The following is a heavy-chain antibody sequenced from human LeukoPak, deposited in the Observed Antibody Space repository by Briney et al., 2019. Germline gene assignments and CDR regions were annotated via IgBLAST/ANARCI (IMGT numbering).Heavy chain of an antibody. CDR3: ARRGAVTSGWDY. D-gene: IGHD6-19*01. CDR1: GFTVSSNY. CDR2: IYSGGST. Sequence: GGSLRLSCAASGFTVSSNYMSWVRQGPGKGLECVSVIYSGGSTYYADSVKGRFNISRHNSKTTLYLQMNCLRAEDTAVYYCARRGAVTSGWDYWGQGTLVTVSS. J-gene: IGHJ4*02. V-gene: IGHV3-53*04.